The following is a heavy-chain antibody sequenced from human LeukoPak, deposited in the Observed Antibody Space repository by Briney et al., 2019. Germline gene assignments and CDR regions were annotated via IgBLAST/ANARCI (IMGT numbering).Heavy chain of an antibody. V-gene: IGHV4-34*01. J-gene: IGHJ4*02. CDR2: INHSGST. CDR1: GGSFSGYY. D-gene: IGHD2-15*01. Sequence: SETLSLTCAVYGGSFSGYYWSWIRQPPGKGLEWIGEINHSGSTNYNPSLKSRVTISVDTSKNQFSLKLSSVTAADTAVYYCARGQEDIVVVVADHNSYYFDYWGQGTLVTVSS. CDR3: ARGQEDIVVVVADHNSYYFDY.